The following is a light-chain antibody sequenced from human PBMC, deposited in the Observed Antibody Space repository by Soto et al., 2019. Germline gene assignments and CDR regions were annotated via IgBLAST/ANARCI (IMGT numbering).Light chain of an antibody. CDR2: FAS. Sequence: DIQMTQSPSTLSAYVGDRVTITCRASQTISSWLAWYQQKPGKAPELLIYFASTLQNGVPSRFSGSGSGTEFTLTISILQPDDSATYDGQHYATFSRTFGQGTKVEIK. J-gene: IGKJ1*01. V-gene: IGKV1-5*03. CDR3: QHYATFSRT. CDR1: QTISSW.